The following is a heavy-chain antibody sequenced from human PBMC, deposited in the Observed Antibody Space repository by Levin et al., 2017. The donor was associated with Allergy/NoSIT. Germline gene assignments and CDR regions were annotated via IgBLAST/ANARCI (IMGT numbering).Heavy chain of an antibody. J-gene: IGHJ4*02. CDR2: IWYDGSNK. D-gene: IGHD1-26*01. Sequence: GGSLRLSCAASGFTFSSYGMHWVRQAPGKGLEWVAVIWYDGSNKYYADSVKGRFTISRDNSKNTLYLQMNSLRAEDTAVYYCARDPADIRSGSYLRYYFDYWGQGTLVTVSS. V-gene: IGHV3-33*01. CDR3: ARDPADIRSGSYLRYYFDY. CDR1: GFTFSSYG.